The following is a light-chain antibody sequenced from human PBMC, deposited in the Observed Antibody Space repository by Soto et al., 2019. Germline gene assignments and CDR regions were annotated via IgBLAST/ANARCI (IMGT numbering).Light chain of an antibody. V-gene: IGLV2-14*03. CDR1: SSDIGGYNS. Sequence: QSVLTQPASVSGSPGQSITISCTGTSSDIGGYNSVSWYQHHPGKAPKVIIYDVSIRPSGVSHRFSGSKSGNTASLTISGLQAEDEAHYYCSSYTSSPSYVFGTGTQLTVL. CDR3: SSYTSSPSYV. J-gene: IGLJ1*01. CDR2: DVS.